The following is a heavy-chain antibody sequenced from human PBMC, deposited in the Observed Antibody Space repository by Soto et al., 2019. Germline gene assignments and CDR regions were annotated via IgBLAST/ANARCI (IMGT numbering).Heavy chain of an antibody. Sequence: ASVKVSFKASGGTFSSYAISWVRQAPGQGLEWMGGIIPIFGTANYAQKFQGRVTITADESTSTAYMELSSLRSEDTAVYYCARVYDSSGYYFAYWGQGTLVTVSS. V-gene: IGHV1-69*13. CDR1: GGTFSSYA. J-gene: IGHJ4*02. CDR3: ARVYDSSGYYFAY. D-gene: IGHD3-22*01. CDR2: IIPIFGTA.